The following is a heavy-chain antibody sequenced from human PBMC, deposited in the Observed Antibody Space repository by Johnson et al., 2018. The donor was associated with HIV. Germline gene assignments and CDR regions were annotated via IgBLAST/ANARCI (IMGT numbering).Heavy chain of an antibody. V-gene: IGHV3-9*01. CDR2: ISWNSGSI. CDR3: AKKRGRAEDGAAEAADGLDM. CDR1: GFTFDDYG. Sequence: EVQLVESGGGLVKPGWSLRLSCAASGFTFDDYGMSWVRQAPGKGLEWVSGISWNSGSIGYADSVKGRFTISRDNAKNSLYLQMKSLRAEDTAVYYCAKKRGRAEDGAAEAADGLDMWGQGTIVTVSS. J-gene: IGHJ3*01. D-gene: IGHD5-24*01.